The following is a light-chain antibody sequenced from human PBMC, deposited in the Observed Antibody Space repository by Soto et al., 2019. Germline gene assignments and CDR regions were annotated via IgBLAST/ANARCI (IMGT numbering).Light chain of an antibody. V-gene: IGKV1-5*01. CDR3: QQYYNTPLFT. CDR2: DAS. CDR1: QSISSW. Sequence: DIQMTQSPSTLSASVGDRLTITCRASQSISSWLAWYQQRPGKAPKLLIFDASSLESGVPSRFSGSGSGTDFTLTISSLQAEDVAVYYCQQYYNTPLFTFGPGTKVEIQ. J-gene: IGKJ3*01.